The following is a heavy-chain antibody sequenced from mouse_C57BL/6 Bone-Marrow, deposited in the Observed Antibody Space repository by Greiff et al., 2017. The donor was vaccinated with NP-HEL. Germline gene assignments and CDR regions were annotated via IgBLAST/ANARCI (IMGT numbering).Heavy chain of an antibody. CDR3: GRHYYDSFAY. CDR2: ISDGGSYT. Sequence: EVKVVESGGGLVKPGGSLKLSCAASGFTFSSYAMSWVRQTPEKRLEWVATISDGGSYTYYPDNVKGRFTISRDNAKNNLYLQMSHLKAEDTAMYYCGRHYYDSFAYWGQGTLVTVSA. J-gene: IGHJ3*01. V-gene: IGHV5-4*03. CDR1: GFTFSSYA. D-gene: IGHD2-4*01.